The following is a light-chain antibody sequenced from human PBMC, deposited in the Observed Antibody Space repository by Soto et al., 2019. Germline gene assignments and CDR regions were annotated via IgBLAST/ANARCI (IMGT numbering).Light chain of an antibody. CDR2: AAS. J-gene: IGKJ1*01. CDR1: QSVRSSY. CDR3: QQYGSSPWT. V-gene: IGKV3-20*01. Sequence: DIVLTQSPGTLSLSPGERATLSCRASQSVRSSYLAWYQHKPGQAPRLLIYAASSRATGIPDRFSGSGSGTDFTLIISRLEPEDFAVYYCQQYGSSPWTFGQGTKVEIK.